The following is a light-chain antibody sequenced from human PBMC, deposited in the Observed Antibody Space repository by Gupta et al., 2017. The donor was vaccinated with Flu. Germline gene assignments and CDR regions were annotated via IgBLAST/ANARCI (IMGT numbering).Light chain of an antibody. CDR2: AAS. CDR1: QSISSY. CDR3: QQSYTTPRT. Sequence: DTQMTQSPSSLSAFVGDRVTITCRASQSISSYLNWYQQKPRKAPKLLIYAASSLQSGVPSRFSGSGSGTDFTLTISSLQPEDFATYYCQQSYTTPRTFGQGTKVEMK. J-gene: IGKJ1*01. V-gene: IGKV1-39*01.